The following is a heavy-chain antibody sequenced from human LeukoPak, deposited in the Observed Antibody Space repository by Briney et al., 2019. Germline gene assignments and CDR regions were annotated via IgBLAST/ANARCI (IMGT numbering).Heavy chain of an antibody. CDR3: ATDPWGSSGWYDY. J-gene: IGHJ4*02. CDR2: ISSSGSTI. D-gene: IGHD6-19*01. Sequence: GGSLRLSCAASGFTFSDYYMSWIRQAPGKGLEWVSYISSSGSTIYYADSVKGRFTISRDNAKNSLYLQMNSLRAKDTAVYYCATDPWGSSGWYDYWGQGTLVTVSS. V-gene: IGHV3-11*01. CDR1: GFTFSDYY.